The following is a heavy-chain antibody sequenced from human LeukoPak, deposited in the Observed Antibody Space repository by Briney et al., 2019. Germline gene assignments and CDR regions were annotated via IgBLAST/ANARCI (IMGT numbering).Heavy chain of an antibody. CDR3: AKDTGYSSL. CDR2: IRYDGSNK. V-gene: IGHV3-30*02. J-gene: IGHJ4*02. Sequence: GGSLRLSCAASGFTFSSYGMHWVRQAPGKGLEWVAFIRYDGSNKYYADSVKGRFTISRDNSKNTVYLQLSSLRPEDTAMYHCAKDTGYSSLWGQGTLVIVSA. CDR1: GFTFSSYG. D-gene: IGHD6-19*01.